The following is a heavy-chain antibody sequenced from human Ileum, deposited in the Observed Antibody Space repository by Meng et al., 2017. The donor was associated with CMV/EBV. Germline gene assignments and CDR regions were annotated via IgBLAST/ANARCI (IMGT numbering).Heavy chain of an antibody. CDR3: AKGGVHYFDY. CDR2: MSSTGGFI. Sequence: GESLKISCAASGFTFSSYTMNWVRQAPGKGLEWVSSMSSTGGFIYYADSVKGRFTISRDNAKKSVYLQMNNLRAEDTAVYYCAKGGVHYFDYWGQGSLVTVSS. J-gene: IGHJ4*02. D-gene: IGHD3-16*01. V-gene: IGHV3-21*04. CDR1: GFTFSSYT.